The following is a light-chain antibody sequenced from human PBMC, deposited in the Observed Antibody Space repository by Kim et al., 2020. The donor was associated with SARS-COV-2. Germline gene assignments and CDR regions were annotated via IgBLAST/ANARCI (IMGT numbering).Light chain of an antibody. Sequence: VSLGQTDEIACHGNNIGSKDVHWYQHKPGQAPVLVIYGDTNRPSGIPERFSGSNSGNTATLTISGAQAGDESDYYCQVWASSTVFVFGTGTKVTVL. V-gene: IGLV3-9*01. CDR2: GDT. CDR3: QVWASSTVFV. CDR1: NIGSKD. J-gene: IGLJ1*01.